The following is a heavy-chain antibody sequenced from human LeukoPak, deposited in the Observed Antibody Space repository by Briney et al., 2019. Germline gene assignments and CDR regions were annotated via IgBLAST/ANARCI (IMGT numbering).Heavy chain of an antibody. Sequence: ASVKVSCKASGYTFTSYDINWVRQATGQGLEWMGWMNPNSGNTGYAQKFQGRVTMTRNTSISEAYMELSILRSEDTAVYYCARLYYDFWSGYGPSYYYYYMDVWGEGTTVTVSS. CDR3: ARLYYDFWSGYGPSYYYYYMDV. CDR1: GYTFTSYD. D-gene: IGHD3-3*01. CDR2: MNPNSGNT. J-gene: IGHJ6*03. V-gene: IGHV1-8*01.